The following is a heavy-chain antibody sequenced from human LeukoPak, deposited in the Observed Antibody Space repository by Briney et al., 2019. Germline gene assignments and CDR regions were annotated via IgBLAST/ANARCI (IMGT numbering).Heavy chain of an antibody. CDR1: GFTFSSYA. CDR2: ISGSGGST. D-gene: IGHD6-13*01. V-gene: IGHV3-23*01. CDR3: TKPKYSSSWYCDY. J-gene: IGHJ4*02. Sequence: GGSLRLSCAAPGFTFSSYAMSWVRPAPGKGLGWASGISGSGGSTYYADSVKGRFTISRDNSKNTLYLQMNSLRAEDTAVYYCTKPKYSSSWYCDYWGQGTLVTVSS.